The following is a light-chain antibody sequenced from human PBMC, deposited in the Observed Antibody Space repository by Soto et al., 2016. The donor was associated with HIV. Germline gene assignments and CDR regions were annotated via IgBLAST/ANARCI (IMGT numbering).Light chain of an antibody. CDR1: NIGSKS. V-gene: IGLV3-21*03. J-gene: IGLJ3*02. CDR3: QVWDSSSDLNWV. Sequence: SYELTQPPSVSVAPGKTARITCGGNNIGSKSVHWYQQKPGQAPVLVVYDDSDWPSGIPERFSGSNSGNTATLTISRVEAGDEADYYCQVWDSSSDLNWVFGGGTKLTVL. CDR2: DDS.